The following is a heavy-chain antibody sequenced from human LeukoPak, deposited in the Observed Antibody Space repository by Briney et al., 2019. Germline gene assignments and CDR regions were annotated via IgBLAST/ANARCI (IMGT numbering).Heavy chain of an antibody. Sequence: AAVKVSCKASGYNFTGYYMHWVRQAPGQGLEWMGWINPSSGGTNYAQKFQGRVTMTRDTSISTAYMELSRLRSDDTAVYYCATLYGSGSYGFDPWGQGTLVTVSS. CDR1: GYNFTGYY. D-gene: IGHD3-10*01. CDR3: ATLYGSGSYGFDP. V-gene: IGHV1-2*02. J-gene: IGHJ5*02. CDR2: INPSSGGT.